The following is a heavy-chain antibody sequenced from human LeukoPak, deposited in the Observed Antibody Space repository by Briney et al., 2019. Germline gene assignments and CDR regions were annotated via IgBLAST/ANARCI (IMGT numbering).Heavy chain of an antibody. CDR1: GFTFNTYL. V-gene: IGHV3-21*06. J-gene: IGHJ4*02. Sequence: GGSLRLSCAASGFTFNTYLMNWVRQAPGKGLEWVASISSSSRNIHYADSMKGRFNISRDNAKNSVLLHMNNLRVEDTAIYFCTTGAFGWLPFFDYWGQGALVTVSS. CDR2: ISSSSRNI. D-gene: IGHD5-12*01. CDR3: TTGAFGWLPFFDY.